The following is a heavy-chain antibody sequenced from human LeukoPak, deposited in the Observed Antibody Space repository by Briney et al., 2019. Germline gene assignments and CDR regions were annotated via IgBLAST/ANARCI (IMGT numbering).Heavy chain of an antibody. D-gene: IGHD6-13*01. V-gene: IGHV3-23*01. Sequence: GGSLRLSCAASGFTFSSYAMSWVRQAPGKGLEWVSSISGNSGRTYYADSVKGRFSISRDNSNNTPYLQMNSLRAEDAAVYYCAKGTSSWERVDYWGQGTLVTVSS. J-gene: IGHJ4*02. CDR1: GFTFSSYA. CDR3: AKGTSSWERVDY. CDR2: ISGNSGRT.